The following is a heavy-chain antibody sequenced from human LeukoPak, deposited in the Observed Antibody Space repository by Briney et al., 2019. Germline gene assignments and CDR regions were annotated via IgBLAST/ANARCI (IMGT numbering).Heavy chain of an antibody. CDR1: GFRFFNYA. CDR2: IVGDGITT. CDR3: AKATAAGTDY. J-gene: IGHJ4*02. Sequence: GGSLRLSCAASGFRFFNYAMTWVRQAPGKGLQWVSTIVGDGITTYYADSVRGRFSIFRDNSKNTLYLQMNSLRADDTAVYYCAKATAAGTDYWGQGTLVTVSS. D-gene: IGHD6-13*01. V-gene: IGHV3-23*01.